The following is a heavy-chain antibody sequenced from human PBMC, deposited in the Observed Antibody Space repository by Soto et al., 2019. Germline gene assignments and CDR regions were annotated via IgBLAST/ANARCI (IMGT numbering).Heavy chain of an antibody. D-gene: IGHD1-26*01. CDR3: ARARWAYVYYGTDV. J-gene: IGHJ6*02. Sequence: GGSLRLSCAASGFTFSSYAMSWVRQAPGKGLEWVSAISGIGGSTYYAHSVKGRFTISRDNSKNTLYLQINSLRAEDTAVYYCARARWAYVYYGTDVWGQGTTVTVSS. V-gene: IGHV3-23*01. CDR2: ISGIGGST. CDR1: GFTFSSYA.